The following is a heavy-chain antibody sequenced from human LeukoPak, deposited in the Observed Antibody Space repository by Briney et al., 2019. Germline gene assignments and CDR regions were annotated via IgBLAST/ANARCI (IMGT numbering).Heavy chain of an antibody. Sequence: PGRSLRLSCAASGFTFSSYGMHRVRQAPGKGLEWVAVIWYDGSNKYYADSVKGRFTISRDNSKNTLYLQMNSLRAEDTAVYYCARDLMTTVPGGDYWGQGTLVTVSS. J-gene: IGHJ4*02. V-gene: IGHV3-33*01. D-gene: IGHD4-11*01. CDR1: GFTFSSYG. CDR2: IWYDGSNK. CDR3: ARDLMTTVPGGDY.